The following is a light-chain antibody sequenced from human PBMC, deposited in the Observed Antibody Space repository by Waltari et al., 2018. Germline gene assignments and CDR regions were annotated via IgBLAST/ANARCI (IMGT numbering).Light chain of an antibody. J-gene: IGLJ2*01. CDR2: EVS. CDR3: CSYAGSSTLV. CDR1: SSDVGHYNL. Sequence: QSALTQPASVSGSPGQSITIPCTRSSSDVGHYNLVSWYQKHPGQALQCVISEVSQRPSGVSERVSGSKSGNTAALTIAELQAEDEADYYCCSYAGSSTLVFGGGTKLTVL. V-gene: IGLV2-23*02.